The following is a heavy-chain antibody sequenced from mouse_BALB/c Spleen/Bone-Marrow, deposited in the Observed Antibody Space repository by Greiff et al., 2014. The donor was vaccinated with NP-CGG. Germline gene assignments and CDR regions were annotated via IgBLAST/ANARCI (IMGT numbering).Heavy chain of an antibody. CDR2: INPSNGAT. J-gene: IGHJ2*01. Sequence: VQGVESGAELVNLGASVKLSCKASGYTFTIYDLYWVKQRPGQGLEWIGDINPSNGATNFNEKFKSKATLTIDKSSSTAYMHLSSLTSEDSAVYYCARGGYDSGFDDWGQGTAVTVSS. D-gene: IGHD2-3*01. CDR3: ARGGYDSGFDD. CDR1: GYTFTIYD. V-gene: IGHV1-53*01.